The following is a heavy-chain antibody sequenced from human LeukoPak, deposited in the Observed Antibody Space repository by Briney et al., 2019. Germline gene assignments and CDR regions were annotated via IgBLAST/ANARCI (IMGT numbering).Heavy chain of an antibody. Sequence: SGGSLRLSCAASGFTFSSYAMHWVRQAPGKGLEWVAVISYDGSNKYYADSVKGRFTISRDNSKNTLYLQMNSLRAEDTAVYYCARDGSHYDILXGYYKGGHYFDYWGQGTLVTV. CDR1: GFTFSSYA. J-gene: IGHJ4*02. CDR2: ISYDGSNK. V-gene: IGHV3-30-3*01. CDR3: ARDGSHYDILXGYYKGGHYFDY. D-gene: IGHD3-9*01.